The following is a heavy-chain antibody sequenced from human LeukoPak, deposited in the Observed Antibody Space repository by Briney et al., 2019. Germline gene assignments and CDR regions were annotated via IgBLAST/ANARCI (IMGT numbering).Heavy chain of an antibody. CDR2: INPNSGGT. D-gene: IGHD3-22*01. V-gene: IGHV1-2*02. Sequence: GASVKVSCKASGYTFTGYYMHWVRQAPGQGLEWMGWINPNSGGTNYAQKFQGRVTMTRDTSISTAYMELSRLRSDDTAVYYCARVNYDSSGYYLDYWGQGTLVTVSS. J-gene: IGHJ4*02. CDR1: GYTFTGYY. CDR3: ARVNYDSSGYYLDY.